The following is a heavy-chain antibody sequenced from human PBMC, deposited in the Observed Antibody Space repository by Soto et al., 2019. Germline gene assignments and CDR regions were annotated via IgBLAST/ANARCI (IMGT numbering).Heavy chain of an antibody. Sequence: ASVKVSCKASGYTFTGYYMHWVRQAPGQGLEWMGWINPNSGGTNYAQKFQGRVTMTRDTSISTAYMELSRLRSDDTAVYYCARDQSRVIVVVTALSWFAPGGQGPLVPVS. J-gene: IGHJ5*02. V-gene: IGHV1-2*02. CDR3: ARDQSRVIVVVTALSWFAP. CDR1: GYTFTGYY. CDR2: INPNSGGT. D-gene: IGHD2-21*02.